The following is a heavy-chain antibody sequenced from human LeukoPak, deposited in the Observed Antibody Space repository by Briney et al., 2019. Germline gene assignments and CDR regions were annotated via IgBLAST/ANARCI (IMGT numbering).Heavy chain of an antibody. Sequence: SETLSLTCIVSGDSITSYYWSWIRQPPGKGLEWIGSIYYSGSAYYNPSLKSRVTISVDTSKSQFSLKLSSVTAADTAVYSCARHLGSGSYFDYWGQGTLVTVSS. CDR1: GDSITSYY. CDR2: IYYSGSA. CDR3: ARHLGSGSYFDY. V-gene: IGHV4-39*01. J-gene: IGHJ4*02. D-gene: IGHD1-26*01.